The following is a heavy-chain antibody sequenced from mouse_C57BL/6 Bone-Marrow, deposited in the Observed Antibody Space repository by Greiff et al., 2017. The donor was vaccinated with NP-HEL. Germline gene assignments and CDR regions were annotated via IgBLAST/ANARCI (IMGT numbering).Heavy chain of an antibody. CDR2: ISSGGSYT. J-gene: IGHJ4*01. D-gene: IGHD1-1*01. V-gene: IGHV5-6*01. CDR1: GFTFSSYG. CDR3: ARRRGGSSPYYAMDY. Sequence: EVQLVESGGDLVKPGGSLKLSCAASGFTFSSYGMSWVRQTPDKRLEWVATISSGGSYTYYPDSVKGRFTISRDNAENTLYLQMSSLKSEDTAMYYCARRRGGSSPYYAMDYWGQGTSVTVSS.